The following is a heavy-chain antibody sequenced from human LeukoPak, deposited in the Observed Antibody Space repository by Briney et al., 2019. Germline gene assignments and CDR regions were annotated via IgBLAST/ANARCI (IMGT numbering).Heavy chain of an antibody. Sequence: GASVKVSCKASGGTFSSYAISWVRQAPGQGLEWMGGIIPIFGTANYAQKFQGRVTITADESTITAYMELSSLRSEDTAVYYCARAGYSYGGDYFDYWGQGTLVTVSS. J-gene: IGHJ4*02. CDR2: IIPIFGTA. CDR1: GGTFSSYA. D-gene: IGHD5-18*01. CDR3: ARAGYSYGGDYFDY. V-gene: IGHV1-69*13.